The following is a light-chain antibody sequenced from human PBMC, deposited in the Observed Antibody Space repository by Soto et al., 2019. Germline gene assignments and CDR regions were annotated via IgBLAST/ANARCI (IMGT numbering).Light chain of an antibody. CDR1: QSVNVN. Sequence: VVLTQSPATLSLSPGERATLSCRASQSVNVNLAWHQQKPGQAPRLLIYGASTRAADVPARFSGRGSGTEFTLTISSLQSDDFAVYYCQQYNHWPPYTFGQGTKLEIK. V-gene: IGKV3-15*01. CDR2: GAS. CDR3: QQYNHWPPYT. J-gene: IGKJ2*01.